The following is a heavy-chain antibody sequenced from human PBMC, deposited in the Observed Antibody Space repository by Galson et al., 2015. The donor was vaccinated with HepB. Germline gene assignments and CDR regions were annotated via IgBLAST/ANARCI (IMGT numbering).Heavy chain of an antibody. CDR2: IYWDDDK. CDR1: GFSLSTSGVG. V-gene: IGHV2-5*02. D-gene: IGHD3-16*02. J-gene: IGHJ6*02. Sequence: LVKPTQTLTLTCTFSGFSLSTSGVGVGWIRQPPGKALEWLALIYWDDDKRYSPSLKSRLTITKDTSKNQVVLTMTNMDPVDTATYYCARIRAYYDYVWGSYRPGFGMDVWGQGTTVTVSS. CDR3: ARIRAYYDYVWGSYRPGFGMDV.